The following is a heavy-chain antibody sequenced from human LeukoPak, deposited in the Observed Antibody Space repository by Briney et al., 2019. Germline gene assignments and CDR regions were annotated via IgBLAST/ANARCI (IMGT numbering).Heavy chain of an antibody. V-gene: IGHV3-23*01. CDR2: ISGSGDST. D-gene: IGHD3-10*01. CDR3: AKDSTYGSPFDY. CDR1: GFTFSTYA. J-gene: IGHJ4*02. Sequence: GGSLRFSCAASGFTFSTYAMSWVRQAPGKGLEWVSAISGSGDSTYYADSVKGRFTISRDNSKNTLYLQMNSLRAEDTAVYYCAKDSTYGSPFDYWGQGTLVTVSS.